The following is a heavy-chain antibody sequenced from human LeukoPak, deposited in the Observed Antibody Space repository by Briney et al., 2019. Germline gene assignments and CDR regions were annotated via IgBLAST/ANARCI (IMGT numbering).Heavy chain of an antibody. CDR1: GFTFSIYG. CDR3: AKEDSSSWYVWGYYYYGMDV. J-gene: IGHJ6*02. CDR2: ISYDGGNK. D-gene: IGHD6-13*01. Sequence: GGSLSLSCAASGFTFSIYGMHWVRQAPGKGLEWVAVISYDGGNKYYADSVKGRFTISRDNSKNTLYLQMNSLRAEDTAVYYCAKEDSSSWYVWGYYYYGMDVWGQGTTVSVSS. V-gene: IGHV3-30*18.